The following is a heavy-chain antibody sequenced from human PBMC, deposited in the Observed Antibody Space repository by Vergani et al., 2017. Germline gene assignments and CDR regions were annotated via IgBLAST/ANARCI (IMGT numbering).Heavy chain of an antibody. V-gene: IGHV4-61*10. J-gene: IGHJ6*03. D-gene: IGHD2-15*01. CDR3: ARGPSVVQGHYIYYYSYFMDV. CDR2: IYLGGTT. CDR1: GVSVSSTAFY. Sequence: QVQLQESGPGLVKPSQTLSLTCSVSGVSVSSTAFYWNWIRQPAGKGLEWIGYIYLGGTTTYNPSLESRVSLSADTSKNQFSLQLTSVTAADTAVYYCARGPSVVQGHYIYYYSYFMDVWGKGTTVTVSS.